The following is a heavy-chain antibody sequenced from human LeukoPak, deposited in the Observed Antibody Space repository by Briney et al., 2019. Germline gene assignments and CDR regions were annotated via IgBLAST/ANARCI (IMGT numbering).Heavy chain of an antibody. CDR1: GFIFSDFY. CDR3: TTFLIVATSASGY. CDR2: ISNSGSTI. J-gene: IGHJ4*02. V-gene: IGHV3-11*01. D-gene: IGHD5-12*01. Sequence: GGSLRLSCAASGFIFSDFYMTWIRQAPGKGLEWVSYISNSGSTIYYADSVKGRFTISRDNAKNSLYLQMNSLRAEDTAVYYCTTFLIVATSASGYWGQGTLVTVSS.